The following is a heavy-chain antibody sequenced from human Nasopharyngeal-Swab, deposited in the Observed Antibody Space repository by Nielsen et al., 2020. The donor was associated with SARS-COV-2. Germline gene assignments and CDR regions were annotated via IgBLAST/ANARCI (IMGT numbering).Heavy chain of an antibody. Sequence: GGSLRLSCAASGFTFSDYYMSWIRQAPGKGLGWVSYISSSSSYTNYADSVKGRFTISRDNAKNSLYLQMNSLRAEDTAVYYCARMGSGSPSCWFDPWGQGTLVTVSS. V-gene: IGHV3-11*03. J-gene: IGHJ5*02. CDR1: GFTFSDYY. CDR2: ISSSSSYT. D-gene: IGHD3-10*01. CDR3: ARMGSGSPSCWFDP.